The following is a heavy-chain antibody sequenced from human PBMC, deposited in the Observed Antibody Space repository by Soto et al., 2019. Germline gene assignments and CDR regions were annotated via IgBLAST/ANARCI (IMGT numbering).Heavy chain of an antibody. J-gene: IGHJ5*02. Sequence: PGGSLRLSCAASGFTFSNAWMNWVRQAPGKGLEWVGRIKSKTDGGTTDYAAPVKGRFTISRDDSKNTLYLQMNSLKTEDTAVYYCTTFSRGGIAARPFYWFDPWGQGTLVTVSS. V-gene: IGHV3-15*07. D-gene: IGHD6-6*01. CDR3: TTFSRGGIAARPFYWFDP. CDR2: IKSKTDGGTT. CDR1: GFTFSNAW.